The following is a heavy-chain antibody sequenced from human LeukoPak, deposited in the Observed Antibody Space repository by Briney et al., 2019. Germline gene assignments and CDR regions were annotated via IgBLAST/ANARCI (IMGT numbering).Heavy chain of an antibody. J-gene: IGHJ1*01. CDR2: ISSSSSYI. V-gene: IGHV3-21*01. Sequence: GGSLRLSCAASGFTFSSYAMNWVRQAPGKGLEWVSSISSSSSYIYYADSVKGRFTISRDNAKNSLYLQMNSLRAEDTAVYYCARERAAAAGTTEYFQHWGQGTLVTVSS. CDR3: ARERAAAAGTTEYFQH. CDR1: GFTFSSYA. D-gene: IGHD6-13*01.